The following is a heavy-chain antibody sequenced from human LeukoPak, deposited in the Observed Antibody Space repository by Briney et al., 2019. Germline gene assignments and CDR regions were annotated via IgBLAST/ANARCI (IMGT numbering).Heavy chain of an antibody. Sequence: SETLSLTCTVSGGSINSYYWTWIRQPPGKGLEWIASVYNSGSTNYNPSLKSRVTIPVDMFKNQFSLKLTSVTAADTAVYYCARLRSGMDVWGQGTTVTVSS. CDR1: GGSINSYY. CDR2: VYNSGST. V-gene: IGHV4-59*01. J-gene: IGHJ6*02. CDR3: ARLRSGMDV.